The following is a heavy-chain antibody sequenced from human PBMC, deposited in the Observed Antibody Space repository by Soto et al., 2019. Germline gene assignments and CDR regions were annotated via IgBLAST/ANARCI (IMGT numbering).Heavy chain of an antibody. CDR1: GGSISSGDYY. J-gene: IGHJ4*02. Sequence: PSETLSLTCTVSGGSISSGDYYWSWIRQPPGKGLEWIGHIYNSGSTYSNPSLKSRVTISVDTSKNQFSLKLSSVTAADTAVYYCARGPGADKVDSWGQGALVTVSS. V-gene: IGHV4-30-4*01. CDR3: ARGPGADKVDS. CDR2: IYNSGST.